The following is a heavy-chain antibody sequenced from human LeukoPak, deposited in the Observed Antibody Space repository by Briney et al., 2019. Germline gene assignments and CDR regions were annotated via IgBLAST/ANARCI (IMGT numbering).Heavy chain of an antibody. Sequence: GASLRLSCVASGFTFSNYAMSWVRQAPGKGLEWVSAITGSGTNRYYADSRKGRFTTSRDNSKNTVFLQMNSLRHEDTAIYYCVIWGDYDVLTGYYVPDYWGQGTLVTVAS. CDR3: VIWGDYDVLTGYYVPDY. J-gene: IGHJ4*02. CDR2: ITGSGTNR. CDR1: GFTFSNYA. V-gene: IGHV3-23*01. D-gene: IGHD3-9*01.